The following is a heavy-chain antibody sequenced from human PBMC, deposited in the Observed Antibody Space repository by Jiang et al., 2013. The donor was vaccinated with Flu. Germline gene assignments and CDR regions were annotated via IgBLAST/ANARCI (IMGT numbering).Heavy chain of an antibody. CDR3: ARHHYDFWSGYYLSYYYYGMDV. CDR2: ISSSGSTI. J-gene: IGHJ6*04. V-gene: IGHV3-48*03. CDR1: GFTFSSYE. D-gene: IGHD3-3*01. Sequence: LVQPGGSLRLSCAASGFTFSSYEMNWVRQAPGKGLEWVSYISSSGSTIYYADSVKGRFTISRDNAKNSLYLQMNSLRAEDTAVYYCARHHYDFWSGYYLSYYYYGMDVWGKGTTVTVSS.